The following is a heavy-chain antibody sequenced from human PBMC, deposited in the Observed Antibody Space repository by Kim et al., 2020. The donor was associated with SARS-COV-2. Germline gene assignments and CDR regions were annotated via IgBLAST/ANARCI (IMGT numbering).Heavy chain of an antibody. J-gene: IGHJ4*02. V-gene: IGHV1-46*01. D-gene: IGHD6-19*01. CDR1: GYTFTSYY. CDR2: INPNGDST. CDR3: ARVPLRLAVAGTIDY. Sequence: ASVKVSCKASGYTFTSYYIHWVRQAPGQGLEWLGLINPNGDSTNYARKFQGRLTMTSDTSTSTVYMELSSLTSEDTAVFYCARVPLRLAVAGTIDYWGQG.